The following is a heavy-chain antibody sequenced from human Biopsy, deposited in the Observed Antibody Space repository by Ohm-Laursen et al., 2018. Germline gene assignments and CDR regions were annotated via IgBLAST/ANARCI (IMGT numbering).Heavy chain of an antibody. Sequence: ASVKVSCKSSGYTFTGQYLHWVRQVPGQGLEWMGWINPHSGTTKFAQDFQGRVTMNRDTSIKTAYMELRRLRTDDTAVYYCAKGQDLRGGAEYFQHWGQGALVTVSS. V-gene: IGHV1-2*02. CDR1: GYTFTGQY. CDR3: AKGQDLRGGAEYFQH. D-gene: IGHD2-15*01. CDR2: INPHSGTT. J-gene: IGHJ1*01.